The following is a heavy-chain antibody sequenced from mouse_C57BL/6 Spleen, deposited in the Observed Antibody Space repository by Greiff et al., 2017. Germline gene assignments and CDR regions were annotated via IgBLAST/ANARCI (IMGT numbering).Heavy chain of an antibody. CDR1: GFTFSDAW. Sequence: DVKLQESGGGLVQPGGSMKLSCAASGFTFSDAWMDWVRQSPEKGLEWVAEIRNKANNHATYYAESVKGRFTISRDDSKSSVYLQMNSLRAEDTGIYYCTRRDGSGYAMDYWGQGTSVTVSS. V-gene: IGHV6-6*01. CDR2: IRNKANNHAT. CDR3: TRRDGSGYAMDY. J-gene: IGHJ4*01. D-gene: IGHD1-1*01.